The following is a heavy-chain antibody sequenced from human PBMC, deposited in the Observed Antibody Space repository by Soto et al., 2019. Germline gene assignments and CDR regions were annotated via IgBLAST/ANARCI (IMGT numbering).Heavy chain of an antibody. CDR3: AKLPQYEALTGYLNYFDY. J-gene: IGHJ4*02. CDR1: GFTFSSSA. V-gene: IGHV3-23*01. Sequence: GGSLRLSCAASGFTFSSSAMTWVRQAPGKGLEWVSAISGSGGSTYYTDSVKGRFTMSRDNSKNMLYLRMNSLRAEDTAVYFCAKLPQYEALTGYLNYFDYWGQGTLVTVSS. D-gene: IGHD3-9*01. CDR2: ISGSGGST.